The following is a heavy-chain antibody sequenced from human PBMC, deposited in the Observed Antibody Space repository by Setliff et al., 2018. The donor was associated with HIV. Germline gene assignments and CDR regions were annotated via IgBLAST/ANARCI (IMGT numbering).Heavy chain of an antibody. V-gene: IGHV3-15*01. J-gene: IGHJ5*02. D-gene: IGHD2-2*01. CDR3: ARHGGGYCGSTSCYMFDP. CDR1: GFTFSKAW. CDR2: IPSNPGG. Sequence: KPGGSLRLSCAASGFTFSKAWMTWVRQAPGKGLEWVGRIPSNPGGVPVKGRFTISRDDSNDILYLQMNSLGASDTAIYYCARHGGGYCGSTSCYMFDPWGQGTLVTVSS.